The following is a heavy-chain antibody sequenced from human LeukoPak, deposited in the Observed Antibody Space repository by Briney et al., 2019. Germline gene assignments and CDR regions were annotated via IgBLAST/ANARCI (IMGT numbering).Heavy chain of an antibody. Sequence: TSETLSLTCAVYGGSFSGYYWSWIRQPPGKGLEWIGEINHSGSTNYNPSLKSRVTISVDTSKNQFSLKLSSVTAADTAVYYCARHRAIRDYYYGSGSYYPWYYYYMDVWGKGTTVTISS. J-gene: IGHJ6*03. D-gene: IGHD3-10*01. CDR3: ARHRAIRDYYYGSGSYYPWYYYYMDV. CDR2: INHSGST. CDR1: GGSFSGYY. V-gene: IGHV4-34*01.